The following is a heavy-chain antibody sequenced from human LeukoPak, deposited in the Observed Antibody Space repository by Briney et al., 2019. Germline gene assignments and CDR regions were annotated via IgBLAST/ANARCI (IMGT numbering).Heavy chain of an antibody. V-gene: IGHV3-66*01. J-gene: IGHJ4*02. CDR3: ARDRQEAYGDYGRTYFDY. Sequence: GGSLRLSCAASGFTVSSNYMSWVRQAPGKGLEWVSVIYSGGSTYYADSVKGRFTISRDNSKNTLYLQMSSLRAEDTAVYYCARDRQEAYGDYGRTYFDYWGQGTLVTVSS. CDR1: GFTVSSNY. D-gene: IGHD4-17*01. CDR2: IYSGGST.